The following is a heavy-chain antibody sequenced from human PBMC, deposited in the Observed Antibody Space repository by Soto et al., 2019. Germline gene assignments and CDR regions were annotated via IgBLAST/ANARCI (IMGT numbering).Heavy chain of an antibody. D-gene: IGHD2-2*01. CDR1: GGSISSVDYY. Sequence: PSETLSLTCSVSGGSISSVDYYWSWIRQPPGKALEWIGYMFYTGTTYYKPSLKSRVAISVDTSKNQFSLKLRSVTAADTAVYHCARVMRFCSSPSSRGRNRXDPWGQGTLVTXS. J-gene: IGHJ5*02. CDR3: ARVMRFCSSPSSRGRNRXDP. V-gene: IGHV4-30-4*01. CDR2: MFYTGTT.